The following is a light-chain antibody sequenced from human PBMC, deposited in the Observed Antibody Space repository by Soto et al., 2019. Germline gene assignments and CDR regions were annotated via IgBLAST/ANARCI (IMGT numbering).Light chain of an antibody. CDR3: QQYNSSPT. CDR2: KAS. CDR1: QSVNNW. Sequence: DIQMTQSPSTLSASVGDRVTITCRASQSVNNWLAWYQQKPGRAPKLLIYKASSLESWVPSTFSGSGSGTEFTLTLSSLQPDDVATYYCQQYNSSPTFCQGTKVEIK. J-gene: IGKJ1*01. V-gene: IGKV1-5*03.